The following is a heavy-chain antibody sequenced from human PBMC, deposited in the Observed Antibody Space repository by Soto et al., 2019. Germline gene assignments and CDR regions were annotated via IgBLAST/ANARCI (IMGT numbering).Heavy chain of an antibody. J-gene: IGHJ4*02. Sequence: PGGSLRLSCAASGFTVSSNYMSWVRQAPGKGLEWVSVIYSGGSTYYADSVKGRFTISRDNSENTLYLQMNSLRAEDTAVYYCARAAVAGSYYFDYWGQGTLVTVSS. CDR2: IYSGGST. V-gene: IGHV3-53*01. CDR1: GFTVSSNY. CDR3: ARAAVAGSYYFDY. D-gene: IGHD6-19*01.